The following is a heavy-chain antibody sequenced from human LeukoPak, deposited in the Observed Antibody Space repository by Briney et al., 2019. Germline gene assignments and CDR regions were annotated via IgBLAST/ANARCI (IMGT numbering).Heavy chain of an antibody. CDR2: IYAGGST. Sequence: GGSLRLSCAASGFTFSSYSMSWVRQAPGKGLEWVSIIYAGGSTYYADSVKGRFTISRDSSNNTLFLQMSNLRADDSGLYYCATDIRSSPLGFWGHGTLVTVSS. CDR1: GFTFSSYS. CDR3: ATDIRSSPLGF. V-gene: IGHV3-66*01. J-gene: IGHJ4*01. D-gene: IGHD3-9*01.